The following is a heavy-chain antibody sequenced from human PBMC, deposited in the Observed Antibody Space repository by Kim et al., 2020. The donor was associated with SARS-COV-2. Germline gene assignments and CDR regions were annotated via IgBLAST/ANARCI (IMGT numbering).Heavy chain of an antibody. CDR1: GFTFSNYG. V-gene: IGHV3-33*01. CDR2: IWYYGSNK. D-gene: IGHD6-13*01. Sequence: GSLRLSCAASGFTFSNYGMHWVRQAPGKGLEWVAVIWYYGSNKYYGDSVKGRFTISRDNSKNNLYLQMNSLRAEDTAVYYCAGDITFSNRGEDYWGQG. J-gene: IGHJ4*02. CDR3: AGDITFSNRGEDY.